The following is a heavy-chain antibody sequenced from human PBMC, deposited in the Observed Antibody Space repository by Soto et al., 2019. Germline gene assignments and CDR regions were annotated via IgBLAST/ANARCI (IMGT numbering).Heavy chain of an antibody. CDR2: INPNSGGT. Sequence: ASVKVSCKASGYTFTGYYMHWVRQAPGQGLEWMGWINPNSGGTNYAQKFQGRVTMTRDTSISTAYMELSGLRSDDTAVYYCARNSGSLRGVLYPWGQGTLVTVSS. D-gene: IGHD3-10*01. J-gene: IGHJ5*02. CDR1: GYTFTGYY. V-gene: IGHV1-2*02. CDR3: ARNSGSLRGVLYP.